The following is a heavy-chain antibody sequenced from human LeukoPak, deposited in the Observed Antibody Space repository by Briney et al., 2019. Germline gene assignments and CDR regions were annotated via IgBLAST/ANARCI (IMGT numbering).Heavy chain of an antibody. J-gene: IGHJ4*02. Sequence: XVRQAPGKXXEWVSGISGSGGSTYYADSVKGRFTISRDNSKNTLYLQMNSLRAEDTAVYFCAKAPRVASSPDDWGQGTLVTVSS. V-gene: IGHV3-23*01. D-gene: IGHD2-2*01. CDR3: AKAPRVASSPDD. CDR2: ISGSGGST.